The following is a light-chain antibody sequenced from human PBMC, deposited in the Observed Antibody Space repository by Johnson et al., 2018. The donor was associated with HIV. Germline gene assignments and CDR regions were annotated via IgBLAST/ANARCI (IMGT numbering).Light chain of an antibody. V-gene: IGLV1-44*01. Sequence: QSALTQPPSVSGTPGQRVTISCSGSSSNIGSNTVNWYQQLPGTAPKLLIYRNNQRPSGVPDRFSGSKSGTSASLAISGLQAEDEADYYCAAWDDSLNGHYVFGTGTKVTVL. CDR3: AAWDDSLNGHYV. CDR1: SSNIGSNT. CDR2: RNN. J-gene: IGLJ1*01.